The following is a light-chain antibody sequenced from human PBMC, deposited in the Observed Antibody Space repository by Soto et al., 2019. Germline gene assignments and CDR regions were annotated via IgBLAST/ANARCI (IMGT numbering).Light chain of an antibody. CDR3: QQSYTTPYL. J-gene: IGKJ2*01. Sequence: DIQMTQSPSSLSASVGDRVTITCRASQSIDRDVNWYQQRPGKAPKLLIYAASNLQSGVPSKFSGSGSGSDFTLTISSLQPEDFATYYCQQSYTTPYLFGQGTKLEIK. CDR1: QSIDRD. CDR2: AAS. V-gene: IGKV1-39*01.